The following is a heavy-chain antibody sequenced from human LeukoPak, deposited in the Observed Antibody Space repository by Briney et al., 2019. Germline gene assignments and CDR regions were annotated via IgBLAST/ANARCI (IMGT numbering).Heavy chain of an antibody. CDR2: IYYSGST. J-gene: IGHJ5*02. V-gene: IGHV4-59*11. D-gene: IGHD4-11*01. CDR1: GGSISSHY. Sequence: PSETLSLTCTVSGGSISSHYWSWIRQPPGKGLEWIGYIYYSGSTNYNPSLKSRVTISVDTSKNQFSLKLSSVTAADTAVYYCASFPTVSRGWFDPWGQGTLVTVSS. CDR3: ASFPTVSRGWFDP.